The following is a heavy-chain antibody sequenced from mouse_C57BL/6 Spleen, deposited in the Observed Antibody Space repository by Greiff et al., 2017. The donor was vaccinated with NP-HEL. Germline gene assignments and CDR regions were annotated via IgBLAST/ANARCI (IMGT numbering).Heavy chain of an antibody. D-gene: IGHD2-4*01. CDR1: GFNIKDYY. CDR2: IDPEDGDT. Sequence: EVQLQQSGAELVRPGASVKLSCTASGFNIKDYYMHWVKQRPEQGLEWIGRIDPEDGDTEYAPKFQGKATMTADTSSNTAYLQLSSLTSEDTAVYYCTLIYYEYDGNYYAMDYWGQGTSVTVSS. V-gene: IGHV14-1*01. CDR3: TLIYYEYDGNYYAMDY. J-gene: IGHJ4*01.